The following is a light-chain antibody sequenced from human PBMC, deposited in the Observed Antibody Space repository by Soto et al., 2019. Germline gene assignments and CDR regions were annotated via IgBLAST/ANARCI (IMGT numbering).Light chain of an antibody. V-gene: IGLV1-40*01. CDR2: ANN. CDR3: QSYDSRLSGAV. J-gene: IGLJ2*01. CDR1: SSNIGAGSD. Sequence: QSALTQPPSVSGAPGQSVTISCTGSSSNIGAGSDVHWYQHLPGTPPKVLIYANNNRPSGVPDRFSGSKSGTSASLSITGLQAEDEADYYCQSYDSRLSGAVFGGGTKLTVL.